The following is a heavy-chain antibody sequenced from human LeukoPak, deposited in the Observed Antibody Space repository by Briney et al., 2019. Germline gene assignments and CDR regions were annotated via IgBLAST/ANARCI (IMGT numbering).Heavy chain of an antibody. D-gene: IGHD3-22*01. J-gene: IGHJ4*02. V-gene: IGHV3-7*01. CDR1: GFTFSSDW. CDR3: ARGGGSSGYYVY. CDR2: IKQDGSEK. Sequence: PGGSLRLSCAASGFTFSSDWMSWVRQAPGKGLEWVANIKQDGSEKYYVDSVKGRLTISRDNAKNSLYLQMNSLTAEDTAVYYCARGGGSSGYYVYWGQGTLVTVSS.